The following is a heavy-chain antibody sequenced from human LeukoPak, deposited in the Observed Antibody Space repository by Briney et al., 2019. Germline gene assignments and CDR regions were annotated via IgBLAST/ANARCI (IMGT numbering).Heavy chain of an antibody. Sequence: PGGSLRLSCAASGFTFSSYAMSWVRQAPGKGLEWVSNISGSGGRTYYADSVKGRFTISRDNSKNTLFLQMNSLRAEDTAVYYCAKDPRRYSRTGGYFDYWGQGTLVTVSS. CDR3: AKDPRRYSRTGGYFDY. D-gene: IGHD6-13*01. CDR1: GFTFSSYA. V-gene: IGHV3-23*01. J-gene: IGHJ4*02. CDR2: ISGSGGRT.